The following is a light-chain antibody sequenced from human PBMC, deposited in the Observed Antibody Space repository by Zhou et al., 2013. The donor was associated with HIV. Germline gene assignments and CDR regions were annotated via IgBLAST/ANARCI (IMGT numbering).Light chain of an antibody. J-gene: IGKJ1*01. CDR1: QAIGSS. CDR3: QHYNSYPWT. V-gene: IGKV1-9*01. Sequence: DIQMTQSPSSLSASVGDRVTITCRASQAIGSSIAWYQQRPGKAPKLLIYAASTVQGGVPSRFSGSGSGTEFTLTINSLQPDDFATYYCQHYNSYPWTFGQGTKVEIK. CDR2: AAS.